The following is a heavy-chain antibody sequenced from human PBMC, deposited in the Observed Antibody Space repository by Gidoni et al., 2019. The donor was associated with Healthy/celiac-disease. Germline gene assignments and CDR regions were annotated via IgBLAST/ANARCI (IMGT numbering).Heavy chain of an antibody. CDR1: GGSISSSSYY. CDR2: IYYSGST. J-gene: IGHJ6*02. V-gene: IGHV4-39*01. Sequence: QLQLQESGPGLVKPSETLSLTCTVSGGSISSSSYYGGWIRQPPGKGREWIGSIYYSGSTYYNPSLKSRVTISVDTSKNQFSLKLSSVTAADTAVYYCARQCSSTSCYYYYYGMDVWGQGTTVTVSS. D-gene: IGHD2-2*01. CDR3: ARQCSSTSCYYYYYGMDV.